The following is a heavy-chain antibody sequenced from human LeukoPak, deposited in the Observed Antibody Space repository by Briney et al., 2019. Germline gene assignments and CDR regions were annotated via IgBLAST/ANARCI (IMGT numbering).Heavy chain of an antibody. J-gene: IGHJ4*02. D-gene: IGHD5-24*01. V-gene: IGHV1-69*04. CDR2: IIPIFGIA. CDR3: ARGGPEMATIGGDYFDY. CDR1: GGTFSSYA. Sequence: SVKVSCKASGGTFSSYAISWVRQAPGQGLEWMGRIIPIFGIANYAQKFQGRVTITADKSTSTAYMELSSLKSEDTAVYYWARGGPEMATIGGDYFDYWGQGTLVTVSS.